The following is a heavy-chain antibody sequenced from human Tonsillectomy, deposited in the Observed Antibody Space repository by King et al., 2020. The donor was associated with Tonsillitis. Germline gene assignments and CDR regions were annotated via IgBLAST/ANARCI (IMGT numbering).Heavy chain of an antibody. D-gene: IGHD5-18*01. CDR1: GFTFSSYE. V-gene: IGHV3-48*03. CDR3: AGDRGGVRLWSHGYFDY. J-gene: IGHJ4*02. CDR2: ISSSGRTI. Sequence: VQLVESGGGLVQPGGSLRLSCAASGFTFSSYEMNWVRQAPGKGLEWVSYISSSGRTIYYADSVTGRFTISRDNAKNSLYLQMNSLRAEDTAGYYCAGDRGGVRLWSHGYFDYWGQGTLVTVSS.